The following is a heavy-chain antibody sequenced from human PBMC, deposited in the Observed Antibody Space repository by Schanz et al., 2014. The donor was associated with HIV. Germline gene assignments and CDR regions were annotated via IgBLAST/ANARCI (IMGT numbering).Heavy chain of an antibody. CDR2: IYYTGST. CDR1: GFAFSSSWM. D-gene: IGHD3-10*01. CDR3: ARSPYGEYGSWYFDL. Sequence: VQLVESGGGLVQPGKSLRLSCAASGFAFSSSWMHWVRQHPGKGLEWIGYIYYTGSTYYNPSLKSRVTISVDTSKNQVSLKVSSVTAADTAVYYCARSPYGEYGSWYFDLWGRGTLVAVSS. J-gene: IGHJ2*01. V-gene: IGHV4-31*02.